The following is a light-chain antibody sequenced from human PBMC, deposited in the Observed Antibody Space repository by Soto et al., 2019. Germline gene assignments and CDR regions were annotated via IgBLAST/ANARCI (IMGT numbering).Light chain of an antibody. CDR3: HQHYSTHPVP. V-gene: IGKV3-15*01. J-gene: IGKJ1*01. CDR2: GAS. Sequence: ENGMTKSPSTLSVSAAGRATLSCRASQSISDTLAWYQQKPDQAPMLLFSGASSKATTLPTLCGGGGCRAVFPTIIIIQPHDFATPYYHQHYSTHPVPFGQGTKVDIK. CDR1: QSISDT.